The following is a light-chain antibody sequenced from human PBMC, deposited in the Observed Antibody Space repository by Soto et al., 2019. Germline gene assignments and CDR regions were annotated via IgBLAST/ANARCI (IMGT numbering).Light chain of an antibody. Sequence: DTQLTQSPSSVSASVGDRVTLTCRANQSFGSWLAWYQHKPGKAPKLLIYGASTLQSGVPSRFSGGGSGTYFTLTINGLQPEDFATYYCQQANSFPLSFGGGTKVEI. CDR1: QSFGSW. J-gene: IGKJ4*01. CDR2: GAS. V-gene: IGKV1-12*01. CDR3: QQANSFPLS.